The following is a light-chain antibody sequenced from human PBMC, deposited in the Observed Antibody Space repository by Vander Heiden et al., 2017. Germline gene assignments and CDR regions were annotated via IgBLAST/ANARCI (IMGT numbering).Light chain of an antibody. V-gene: IGKV1-39*01. J-gene: IGKJ1*01. CDR2: AAS. Sequence: DIQMTPSPSSLSASVGDRVTITCRARQSISSYLNWYQQKPGKAPKLLIYAASSLQSGVPSRFSGSGSGTDFTLTISSLQPEDFATYYCQQSYSTLWTFGQGTKVEIK. CDR1: QSISSY. CDR3: QQSYSTLWT.